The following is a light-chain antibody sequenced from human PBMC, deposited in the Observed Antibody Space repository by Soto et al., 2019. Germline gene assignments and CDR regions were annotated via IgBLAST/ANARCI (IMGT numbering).Light chain of an antibody. CDR1: QKLRNY. V-gene: IGKV1-33*01. CDR3: QQYDKLPLT. J-gene: IGKJ4*01. CDR2: QAS. Sequence: IRVTQSASCLPASVGERVTIPCRASQKLRNYFNCYQRKPGKAPKLLIYQASNLETGVPSRSSGSGSRTDFTLTIRSLQPVDIATYYCQQYDKLPLTFGGGTKV.